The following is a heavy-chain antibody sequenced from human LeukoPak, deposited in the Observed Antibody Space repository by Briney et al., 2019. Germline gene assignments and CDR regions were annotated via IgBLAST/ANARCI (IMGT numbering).Heavy chain of an antibody. CDR2: FRYDGSNT. D-gene: IGHD3-22*01. V-gene: IGHV3-30*02. CDR3: AKDPNRYDSSIYYCAY. CDR1: GFTFNNYG. Sequence: PGGSLRLSCAASGFTFNNYGMHWVRQAPGKGLEWVAFFRYDGSNTYYADSVKGRFTISGDNSKNTLYLHMNRLRAEDTAVYYCAKDPNRYDSSIYYCAYWGQGTLVTVSS. J-gene: IGHJ4*02.